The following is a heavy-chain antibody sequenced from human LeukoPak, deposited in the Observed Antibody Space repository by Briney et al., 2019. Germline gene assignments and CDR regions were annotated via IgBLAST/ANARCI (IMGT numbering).Heavy chain of an antibody. V-gene: IGHV1-8*01. J-gene: IGHJ4*02. CDR2: MNSNSGNT. CDR3: ARGRGGTVVRGYLDY. CDR1: GYTFTNYD. D-gene: IGHD3-10*01. Sequence: ASVTVSCKASGYTFTNYDIMWVRQATGQGPEWMGWMNSNSGNTGYAQKFQGRVTMTRDTSINTAYMGLHSLTSEDTAVYYCARGRGGTVVRGYLDYWGQGTLVTVSS.